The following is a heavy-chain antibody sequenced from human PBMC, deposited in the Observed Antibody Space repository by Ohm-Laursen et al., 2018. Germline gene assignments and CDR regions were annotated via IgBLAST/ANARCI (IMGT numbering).Heavy chain of an antibody. Sequence: ASVKVSCNASGYTFISYNIHWVRQAPGQGLEWMGWMNPNSGNTGYAQKFQGRVTMTRNTSISTAYMELSSLRSEDTAVYYCARESLVREIIYSGGMDVWGQGTTVTVSS. CDR2: MNPNSGNT. CDR1: GYTFISYN. V-gene: IGHV1-8*01. D-gene: IGHD3-10*01. J-gene: IGHJ6*02. CDR3: ARESLVREIIYSGGMDV.